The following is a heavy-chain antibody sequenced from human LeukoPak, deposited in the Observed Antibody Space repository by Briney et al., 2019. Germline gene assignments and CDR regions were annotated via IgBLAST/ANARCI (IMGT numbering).Heavy chain of an antibody. CDR3: AGKEPPTGRDAFDI. V-gene: IGHV4-61*02. D-gene: IGHD3-9*01. CDR1: GGSISSNSYY. CDR2: IYTSGGT. J-gene: IGHJ3*02. Sequence: PSETLSLTCTVSGGSISSNSYYWSWIRQPAGKGLEWIGRIYTSGGTNYNPSLKSRVTMSVDTSKNQFSLKLSSVTAADTAVYYCAGKEPPTGRDAFDIWGQGTMVTVSS.